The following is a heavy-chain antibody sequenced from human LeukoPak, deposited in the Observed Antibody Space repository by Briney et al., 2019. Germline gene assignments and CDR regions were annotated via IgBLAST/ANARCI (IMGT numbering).Heavy chain of an antibody. V-gene: IGHV6-1*01. CDR1: GDSVSSNSAA. CDR3: AREVGGSGSYLDAFDI. J-gene: IGHJ3*02. D-gene: IGHD3-10*01. Sequence: SQTLSLTCAISGDSVSSNSAAWNWIRQSPSRGLEWLGRTYYRSEWYNDYAVSVKSRITINPDTSKNQFSLQLNSVTPEDTAVYYCAREVGGSGSYLDAFDIWGQGTMVTVSS. CDR2: TYYRSEWYN.